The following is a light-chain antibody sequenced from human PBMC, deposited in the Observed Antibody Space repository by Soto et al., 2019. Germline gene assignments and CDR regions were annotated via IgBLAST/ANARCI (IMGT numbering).Light chain of an antibody. J-gene: IGLJ1*01. CDR2: EVS. Sequence: QSALTQPASVSGSPGQSITISCTGTSSDVGGYNYVSWYQQHPGKAPKLMIYEVSNRPSGFSNRFSGSKSGNTASLTISGLQAEDEADYYCSSYTSSSTLPYVFGTGTKLTVL. CDR3: SSYTSSSTLPYV. V-gene: IGLV2-14*01. CDR1: SSDVGGYNY.